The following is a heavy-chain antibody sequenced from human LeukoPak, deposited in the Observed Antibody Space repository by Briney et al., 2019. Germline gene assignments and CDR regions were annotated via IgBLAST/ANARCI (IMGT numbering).Heavy chain of an antibody. D-gene: IGHD3-10*01. Sequence: SETLSLTCTVSGGSISSSGYYWSWIRQHPGKGLEWIGYIYYSGSTYYNPSLKSRVTISLDTSKNQFSLKLSSATAADTAVYYCARNHYYGSGSLHYWGQGTLVTVSS. J-gene: IGHJ4*02. CDR2: IYYSGST. V-gene: IGHV4-31*03. CDR1: GGSISSSGYY. CDR3: ARNHYYGSGSLHY.